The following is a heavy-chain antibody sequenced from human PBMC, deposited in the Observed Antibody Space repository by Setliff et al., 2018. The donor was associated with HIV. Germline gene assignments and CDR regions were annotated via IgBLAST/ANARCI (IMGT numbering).Heavy chain of an antibody. CDR1: GGTFSSYS. V-gene: IGHV1-69*13. CDR2: IIPLFGSA. J-gene: IGHJ4*02. D-gene: IGHD2-21*01. Sequence: GASVKVSCKTSGGTFSSYSITWVRQAPGQGLEWMGGIIPLFGSADYAQRFQGRVTITADESTSTAYMELTSLRSEDTAMYYCAVVNKVTDFEYWGQGTLGTVSS. CDR3: AVVNKVTDFEY.